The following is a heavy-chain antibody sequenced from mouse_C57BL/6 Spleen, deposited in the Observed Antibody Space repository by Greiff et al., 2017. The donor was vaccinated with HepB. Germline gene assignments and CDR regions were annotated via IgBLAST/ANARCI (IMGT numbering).Heavy chain of an antibody. D-gene: IGHD1-1*01. J-gene: IGHJ3*01. Sequence: QIQLQQPGAELVMPGASVKLSCKASGYTFTSYWMHWVKQRPGQGLEWIGEIDPSDSYTNYNQKFKGKSTLTVDKSSSTAYMQLSSLTSEDSAVYYCARHYGSGSWFAYWGQGTLVTVSA. CDR3: ARHYGSGSWFAY. CDR2: IDPSDSYT. V-gene: IGHV1-69*01. CDR1: GYTFTSYW.